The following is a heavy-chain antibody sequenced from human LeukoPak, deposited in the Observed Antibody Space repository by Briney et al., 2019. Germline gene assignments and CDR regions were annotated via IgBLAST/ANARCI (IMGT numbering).Heavy chain of an antibody. D-gene: IGHD6-13*01. CDR1: GFTVSSNY. Sequence: GGSLRLSCAASGFTVSSNYMSWVRQAPGKGLEWVSVIYSGGSTYYADSVKGRFTISRDNSKNTLYLQMNSLGAEDTAVYYCARMSSTGGLGDYWGQGTLVTVSS. J-gene: IGHJ4*02. CDR3: ARMSSTGGLGDY. V-gene: IGHV3-66*01. CDR2: IYSGGST.